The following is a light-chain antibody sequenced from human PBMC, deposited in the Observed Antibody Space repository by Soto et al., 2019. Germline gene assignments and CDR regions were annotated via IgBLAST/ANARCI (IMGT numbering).Light chain of an antibody. CDR2: EVS. CDR3: SSYTAGGTI. CDR1: SGDVGGYYY. Sequence: QSVLTQPACVSGSPGQSITISCTGTSGDVGGYYYVSWYQQLPGKAPKLMISEVSNRPSGVSNRFSGSKSGNTASLTISGLQAEDEADYYCSSYTAGGTIFGTGTQLTVL. J-gene: IGLJ1*01. V-gene: IGLV2-14*01.